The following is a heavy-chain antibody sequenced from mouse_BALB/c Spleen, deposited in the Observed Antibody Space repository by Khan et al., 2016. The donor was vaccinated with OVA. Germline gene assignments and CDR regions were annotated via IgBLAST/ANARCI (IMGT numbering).Heavy chain of an antibody. Sequence: VQLQESGPGLVKPSQSLSLTCTVTGYSITSGYGWNWLRQFPGNKLEWMGYISYSGSTNYKPPLKSRISITRDTSKNQFFLQLNSVTTEDTATYYCARTARIKYWGQGTTLTVSS. CDR2: ISYSGST. D-gene: IGHD1-2*01. V-gene: IGHV3-2*02. CDR3: ARTARIKY. CDR1: GYSITSGYG. J-gene: IGHJ2*01.